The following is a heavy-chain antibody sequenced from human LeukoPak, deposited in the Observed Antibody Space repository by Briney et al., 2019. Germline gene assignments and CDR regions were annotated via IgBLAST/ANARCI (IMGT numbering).Heavy chain of an antibody. CDR3: ARDSGTTGEVKFDP. V-gene: IGHV4-4*07. CDR1: GGSISSYY. J-gene: IGHJ5*02. CDR2: ISGSGTI. D-gene: IGHD3-10*01. Sequence: SETLSLTCTVSGGSISSYYWSWIRQPPGKGLEWIGRISGSGTITYNPALQSRLTISIDTSKNQFSLKLMSVTAADTAVYYCARDSGTTGEVKFDPWGQGTLVIVSS.